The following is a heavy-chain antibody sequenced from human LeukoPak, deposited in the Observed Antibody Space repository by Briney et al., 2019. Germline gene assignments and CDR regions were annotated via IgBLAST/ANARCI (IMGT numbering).Heavy chain of an antibody. Sequence: SQTLSLTCTVSGGLISRIEYYWGWVRQSPVKGLEWLGHIYHTGTTLYSPHLNNRLTVSVDSSKNQFSLTLNSVTAADTAVYYCASVSVWELATHTGGSFDYWGRGILVTASS. CDR2: IYHTGTT. J-gene: IGHJ4*02. V-gene: IGHV4-30-4*01. CDR3: ASVSVWELATHTGGSFDY. D-gene: IGHD1-26*01. CDR1: GGLISRIEYY.